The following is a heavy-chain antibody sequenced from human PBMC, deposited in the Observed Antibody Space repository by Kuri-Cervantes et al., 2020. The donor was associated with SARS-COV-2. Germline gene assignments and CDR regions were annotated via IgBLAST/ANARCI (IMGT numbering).Heavy chain of an antibody. Sequence: LSLTCAASGFKFSRTDMHWVRQAPGKGLEWVAFISYDGNNKKCIASGKGRFTISRDNSKNTLYLQMNSLRAEDTAVYYCARLGVAAAGSYYYYGMDVWGQGTTVTVSS. CDR1: GFKFSRTD. J-gene: IGHJ6*02. D-gene: IGHD6-13*01. CDR3: ARLGVAAAGSYYYYGMDV. CDR2: ISYDGNNK. V-gene: IGHV3-30*03.